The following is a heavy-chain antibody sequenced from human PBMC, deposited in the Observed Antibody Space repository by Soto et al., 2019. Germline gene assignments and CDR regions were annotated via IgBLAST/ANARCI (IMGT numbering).Heavy chain of an antibody. CDR3: AKDWVAVRGVPPAD. V-gene: IGHV3-23*01. Sequence: EVQLLESGGGLVQPGGSLRLSCAASGFTFSSYAMSWVRQAPGKGLEWVSAISGSGGSTYYADSVKGRFTISRDNSKNALYLQMNSLRAEDTAVYYCAKDWVAVRGVPPADWGQGTLVTVSS. CDR2: ISGSGGST. D-gene: IGHD3-10*01. CDR1: GFTFSSYA. J-gene: IGHJ4*02.